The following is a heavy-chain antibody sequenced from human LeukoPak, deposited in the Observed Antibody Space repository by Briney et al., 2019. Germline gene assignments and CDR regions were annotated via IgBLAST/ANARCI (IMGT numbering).Heavy chain of an antibody. CDR3: ASWRYGSGSFPYYMDV. CDR2: INPNSGGT. V-gene: IGHV1-2*02. CDR1: GYTFTGYY. Sequence: GASVKVSCKASGYTFTGYYMHWVRQAPGQGLEWMGWINPNSGGTNYAQKFQGRVTMTRDTSISTAYMELSRLRSDDTAVYYCASWRYGSGSFPYYMDVWGKGTTVTISS. J-gene: IGHJ6*03. D-gene: IGHD3-10*01.